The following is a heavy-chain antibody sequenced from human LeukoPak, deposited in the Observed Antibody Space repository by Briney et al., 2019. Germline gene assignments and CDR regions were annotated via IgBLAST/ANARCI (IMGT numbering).Heavy chain of an antibody. J-gene: IGHJ6*04. CDR2: VYPGDSHP. CDR1: GYSFTNNH. Sequence: GEFLKISCKGSGYSFTNNHIDWVRQMPGKGLEWMGIVYPGDSHPRYSPSFEGQVTISVDKSINTAYLQWSSLKASDTATYYCARDGSYGGIDYHYAMDVWGKGTTVTVSS. D-gene: IGHD4-23*01. CDR3: ARDGSYGGIDYHYAMDV. V-gene: IGHV5-51*01.